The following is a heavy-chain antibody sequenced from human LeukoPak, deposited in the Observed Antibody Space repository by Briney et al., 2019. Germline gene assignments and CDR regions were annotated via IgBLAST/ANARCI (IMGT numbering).Heavy chain of an antibody. CDR2: IRNDGGST. Sequence: GGSLRLSCSASGFTFSRYFMHWVRQAPGKGLEYVSAIRNDGGSTFYADSVKGRFTISRDNSKNILYLQMSSLRAEDTAVYYCVIVDTTMVAAYGTDVWGQGTTVTVSS. D-gene: IGHD5-18*01. CDR1: GFTFSRYF. V-gene: IGHV3-64D*08. J-gene: IGHJ6*02. CDR3: VIVDTTMVAAYGTDV.